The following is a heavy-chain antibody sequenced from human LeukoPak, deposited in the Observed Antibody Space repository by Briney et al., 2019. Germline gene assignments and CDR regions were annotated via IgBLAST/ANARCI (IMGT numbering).Heavy chain of an antibody. D-gene: IGHD3-10*01. CDR3: ARDPYYYGSGSYRVSGWFNP. V-gene: IGHV4-59*11. J-gene: IGHJ5*02. Sequence: SETLSLTCTVSGGSISSHYWSWIRQPPGKGLEWIGYIYYSGSTNYNPSLKSRVTISVDTSKNQFSLKLSSVTAADTAVYYCARDPYYYGSGSYRVSGWFNPWGQGTLVTVSS. CDR2: IYYSGST. CDR1: GGSISSHY.